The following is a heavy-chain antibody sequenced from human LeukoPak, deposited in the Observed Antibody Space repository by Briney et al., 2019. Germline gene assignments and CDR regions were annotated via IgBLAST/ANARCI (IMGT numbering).Heavy chain of an antibody. CDR3: AAAHVSSPYYFDF. CDR2: VYYSGGT. Sequence: PSETLSLTCTVSGGSMSSYYWSWIRQPPGKGLEWIAYVYYSGGTSYNPSLKSRVTISVDTSKNQFSLKLSSVSAADTAVYFCAAAHVSSPYYFDFWGQGTLVTVSS. V-gene: IGHV4-59*01. D-gene: IGHD5/OR15-5a*01. CDR1: GGSMSSYY. J-gene: IGHJ4*02.